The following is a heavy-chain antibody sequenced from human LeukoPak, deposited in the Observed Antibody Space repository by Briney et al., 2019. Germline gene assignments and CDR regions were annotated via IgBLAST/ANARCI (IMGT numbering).Heavy chain of an antibody. CDR3: AKDRSRTLFRLGELAGMDV. D-gene: IGHD3-10*01. CDR1: GFTFSSYA. V-gene: IGHV3-23*01. CDR2: ISGSGDTT. Sequence: GGSLRLSCAASGFTFSSYAMSWVRQAPGKGLEWVSTISGSGDTTYYADSVTGRFTVSRDNSKNTLYLQMNSLRAEDTAVYYCAKDRSRTLFRLGELAGMDVWGQGTTVTVSS. J-gene: IGHJ6*02.